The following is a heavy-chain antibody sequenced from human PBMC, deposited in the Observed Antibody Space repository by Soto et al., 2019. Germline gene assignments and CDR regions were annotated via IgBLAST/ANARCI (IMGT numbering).Heavy chain of an antibody. V-gene: IGHV3-23*01. D-gene: IGHD3-22*01. J-gene: IGHJ6*02. CDR1: GFTFSSYA. CDR2: ISGSGGST. CDR3: AIVSNYDSSGYYGSLGMDV. Sequence: PGGSLRLSCAASGFTFSSYAMSWVRQAAGKGLEWVSAISGSGGSTYYAESVTGRFTISRDNSKNTLYLQMNSLRADDTAVYYCAIVSNYDSSGYYGSLGMDVWCQGTTVTFS.